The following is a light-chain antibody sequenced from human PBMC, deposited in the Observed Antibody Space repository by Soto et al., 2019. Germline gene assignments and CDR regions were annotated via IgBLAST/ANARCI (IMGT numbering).Light chain of an antibody. J-gene: IGKJ1*01. CDR1: QSISSW. Sequence: DIQMTQSPSILSASVGDRGTITCRASQSISSWLAWYQQKPGKAPKLLIYDASSLESGVPSRFSGSGSGTEFTLTISSLQPDDFATYYCQQYNSYSWTFGQGTKVDIK. CDR2: DAS. V-gene: IGKV1-5*01. CDR3: QQYNSYSWT.